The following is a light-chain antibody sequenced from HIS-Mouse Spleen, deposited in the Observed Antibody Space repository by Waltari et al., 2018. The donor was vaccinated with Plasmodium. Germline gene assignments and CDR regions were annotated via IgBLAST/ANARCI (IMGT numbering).Light chain of an antibody. Sequence: SYELTQPPSVSVSPGQTARTTCHGDASPKKSASWYKQKSGQAPVLVIYEDSKRPSGIPERFSGSSSGTMATLTISGAQVEDEADYYCYSTDSSGNHRVFGGGTKLTVL. CDR3: YSTDSSGNHRV. CDR2: EDS. CDR1: ASPKKS. J-gene: IGLJ3*02. V-gene: IGLV3-10*01.